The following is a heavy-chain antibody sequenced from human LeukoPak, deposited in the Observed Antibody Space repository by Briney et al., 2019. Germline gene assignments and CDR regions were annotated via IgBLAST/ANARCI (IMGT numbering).Heavy chain of an antibody. Sequence: PGGSLRLSCAASGFXFSDYYISWIRQAPGKGLEWVSYISSSSYTNYADSVKGRFTISRDNAKNSLYLQMNSLRAEDTAVYYCARDRHAVVTESNDAFDIWGQGTMVTVSS. J-gene: IGHJ3*02. CDR2: ISSSSYT. CDR1: GFXFSDYY. V-gene: IGHV3-11*05. D-gene: IGHD2-21*02. CDR3: ARDRHAVVTESNDAFDI.